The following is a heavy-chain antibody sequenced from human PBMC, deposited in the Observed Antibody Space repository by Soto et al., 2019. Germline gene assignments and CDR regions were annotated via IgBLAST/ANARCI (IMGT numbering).Heavy chain of an antibody. V-gene: IGHV3-33*01. J-gene: IGHJ6*02. CDR3: AREKGDYYGSGSYYKDYYYGMDV. CDR2: IWYDGSNK. CDR1: GFTFSSYG. D-gene: IGHD3-10*01. Sequence: GGSLRLSCAASGFTFSSYGMHWVRQAPGKGLEWVAVIWYDGSNKYYADSVKGRFTISRDNSKNTRYLQMKGLRAEDTAVYYCAREKGDYYGSGSYYKDYYYGMDVWGQGTTVTVSS.